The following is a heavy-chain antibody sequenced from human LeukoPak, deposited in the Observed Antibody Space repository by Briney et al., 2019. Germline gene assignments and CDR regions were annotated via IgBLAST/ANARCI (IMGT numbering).Heavy chain of an antibody. CDR2: IYYSGST. CDR1: GGSISSYY. D-gene: IGHD5-18*01. V-gene: IGHV4-59*01. Sequence: SETLSLTCTVSGGSISSYYWSWIRQPPGKGLEWIGYIYYSGSTNYNPSLKSRVTISVDTSKNQFSLKLSSVTAADTAVYYCARDRVDTAMVGYYYYYYMDVWGKGTTVTVSS. J-gene: IGHJ6*03. CDR3: ARDRVDTAMVGYYYYYYMDV.